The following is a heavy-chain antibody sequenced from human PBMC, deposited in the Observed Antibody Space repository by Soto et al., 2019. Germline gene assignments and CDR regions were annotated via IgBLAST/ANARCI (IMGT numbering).Heavy chain of an antibody. CDR2: ISYDGSNK. J-gene: IGHJ4*02. Sequence: PGGSLRLSCAASGFTFSSYAMHWVRQAPGKGLEWVAVISYDGSNKYYADSVKGRFTISRDNSKNTLYLQMNSLRAEDTAVYYCARRGSECSSSSGYFDYWGQGTLVTVSS. V-gene: IGHV3-30-3*01. CDR1: GFTFSSYA. CDR3: ARRGSECSSSSGYFDY. D-gene: IGHD6-6*01.